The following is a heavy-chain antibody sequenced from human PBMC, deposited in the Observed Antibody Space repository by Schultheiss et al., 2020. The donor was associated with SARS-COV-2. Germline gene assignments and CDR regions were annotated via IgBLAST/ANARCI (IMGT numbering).Heavy chain of an antibody. CDR2: ISWNSGSI. V-gene: IGHV3-9*01. J-gene: IGHJ4*02. CDR1: GFTFDDYA. D-gene: IGHD1-26*01. Sequence: LRLSCAASGFTFDDYAMHWVRQAPGKGLEWVSGISWNSGSIGYADSVKGRFTISRDNAKNSLYLQMNSLRAEDTAVYYCASLRYSGSYHPYFDYWGQGTLVTVSS. CDR3: ASLRYSGSYHPYFDY.